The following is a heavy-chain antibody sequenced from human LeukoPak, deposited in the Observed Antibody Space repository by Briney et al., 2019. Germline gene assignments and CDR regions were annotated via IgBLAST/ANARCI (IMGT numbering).Heavy chain of an antibody. Sequence: ASVKVSCKASGYTFTGYYTHWVRQAPGQGLEWMGWINPNSGGTNYAQKFQGRVTMTRDTSICTAYMELSRLRSDDTAVYYCARGGPGIAARLGDDYWGQGTLVTVSS. D-gene: IGHD6-6*01. V-gene: IGHV1-2*02. CDR1: GYTFTGYY. J-gene: IGHJ4*02. CDR2: INPNSGGT. CDR3: ARGGPGIAARLGDDY.